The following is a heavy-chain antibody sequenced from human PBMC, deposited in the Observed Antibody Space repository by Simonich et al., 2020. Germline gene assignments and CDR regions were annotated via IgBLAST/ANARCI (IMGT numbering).Heavy chain of an antibody. J-gene: IGHJ5*02. CDR3: AKDSSLVGATDWFDP. V-gene: IGHV3-23*01. Sequence: EVQLLESGGGLVQPGGSLRLSCAASGFTFSSYAMSWVRQAPRKGIEEVSAISDSGGNTYYADSVKGRFTISRDNSKNTLYLQMNSLRAEDTAVYYCAKDSSLVGATDWFDPWGQGTLVTVSS. D-gene: IGHD1-26*01. CDR2: ISDSGGNT. CDR1: GFTFSSYA.